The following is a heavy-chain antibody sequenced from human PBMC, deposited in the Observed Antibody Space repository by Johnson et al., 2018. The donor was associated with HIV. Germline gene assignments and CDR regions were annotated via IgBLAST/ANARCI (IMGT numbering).Heavy chain of an antibody. D-gene: IGHD1-26*01. CDR2: ISYDGSNK. Sequence: QVQLLESGGGLVQPGGSLRLSCAASGFTFSSYWMTWVRQAPGKGLEWVAVISYDGSNKYYADSVTGRFTISRDISKNTLYLQMNSLRVEDTAFYYCTFVSGSYRSGAFDIWGRGTMVTVSS. CDR3: TFVSGSYRSGAFDI. J-gene: IGHJ3*02. CDR1: GFTFSSYW. V-gene: IGHV3-30*14.